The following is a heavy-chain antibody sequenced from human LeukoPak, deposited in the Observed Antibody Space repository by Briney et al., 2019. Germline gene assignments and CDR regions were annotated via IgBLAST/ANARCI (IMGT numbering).Heavy chain of an antibody. CDR3: ARDGDILTGYYGYYYYYMDV. CDR1: GYTFTGYY. V-gene: IGHV1-2*02. CDR2: INPNSGGT. J-gene: IGHJ6*03. D-gene: IGHD3-9*01. Sequence: ASVKVSCKASGYTFTGYYMHWVRQAPGQGLEWMGWINPNSGGTNYAQKFQGRVTMTRDTSISTAYMELSRLRSDDTAVYYCARDGDILTGYYGYYYYYMDVWGKGTTVTVSS.